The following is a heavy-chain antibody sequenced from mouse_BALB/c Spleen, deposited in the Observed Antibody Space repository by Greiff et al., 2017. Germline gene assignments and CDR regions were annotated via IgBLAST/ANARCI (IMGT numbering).Heavy chain of an antibody. V-gene: IGHV1S81*02. CDR1: GYTFTSYY. J-gene: IGHJ4*01. CDR3: TRGDYLNYAMDY. D-gene: IGHD2-13*01. Sequence: QVQLKQSGAELVKPGASVKLSCKASGYTFTSYYMYWVKQRPGQGLEWIGEINPSNGGTNFNEKFKSKATLTVDKSSSTAYMQLSSLTSEDSAVYYCTRGDYLNYAMDYWGQGTSVTVSS. CDR2: INPSNGGT.